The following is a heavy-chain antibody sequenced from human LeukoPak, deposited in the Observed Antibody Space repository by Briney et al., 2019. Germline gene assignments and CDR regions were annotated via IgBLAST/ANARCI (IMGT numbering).Heavy chain of an antibody. CDR1: GFTFSSYS. D-gene: IGHD3-22*01. CDR3: AKDQRMAYDSSGYYDYFDY. Sequence: TGGSLRLSCAASGFTFSSYSMNWVRQAPGKGLQWVSAIIGSGGSTYYADSVKGRITIYRDNSKTTLYLQMNSLRAEDTAVYYCAKDQRMAYDSSGYYDYFDYWGQGTLVTVSS. V-gene: IGHV3-23*01. CDR2: IIGSGGST. J-gene: IGHJ4*02.